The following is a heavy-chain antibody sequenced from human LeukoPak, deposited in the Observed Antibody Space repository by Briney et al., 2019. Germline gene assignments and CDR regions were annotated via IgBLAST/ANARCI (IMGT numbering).Heavy chain of an antibody. D-gene: IGHD3-22*01. Sequence: PSETLSLTCTVSGYSISSGYYWGWIRQPPGKGLEWIGSIYHSGSTYYNPSLKSRVTISVDTSKNQFSLKLSSVTAADTAVYYCARVGVSTYYFDYWGQGTLVTVSS. V-gene: IGHV4-38-2*02. CDR1: GYSISSGYY. J-gene: IGHJ4*02. CDR3: ARVGVSTYYFDY. CDR2: IYHSGST.